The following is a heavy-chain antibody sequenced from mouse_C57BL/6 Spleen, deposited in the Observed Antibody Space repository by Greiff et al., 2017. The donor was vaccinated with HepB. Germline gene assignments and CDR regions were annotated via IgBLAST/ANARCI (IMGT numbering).Heavy chain of an antibody. CDR2: ISSGSSTI. Sequence: EVKLVESGGGLVKPGGSLKLSCAASGFTFSDYGMHWVRQAPEKGLEWVAYISSGSSTIYYADTVKGRFTISRDNAKNTLFLQMTSLRSEDTAMYYCARVRSYYYGSSWDYYAMDYWGQGTSVTVSS. J-gene: IGHJ4*01. CDR3: ARVRSYYYGSSWDYYAMDY. CDR1: GFTFSDYG. D-gene: IGHD1-1*01. V-gene: IGHV5-17*01.